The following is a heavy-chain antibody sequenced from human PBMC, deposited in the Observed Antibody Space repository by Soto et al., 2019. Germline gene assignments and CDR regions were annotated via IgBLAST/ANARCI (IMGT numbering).Heavy chain of an antibody. J-gene: IGHJ6*02. V-gene: IGHV3-23*01. CDR3: AKGSLLYQASIYYYYGMDV. D-gene: IGHD2-2*01. CDR1: GFTFSSYA. Sequence: TGGPLRLSCAASGFTFSSYAMSWVRQAPGRGLEWVSAISGSGGSTYYADSVKGRFTISRDNSKNTLYLQMNSLRAEETAVYYCAKGSLLYQASIYYYYGMDVWGQGTTVTVS. CDR2: ISGSGGST.